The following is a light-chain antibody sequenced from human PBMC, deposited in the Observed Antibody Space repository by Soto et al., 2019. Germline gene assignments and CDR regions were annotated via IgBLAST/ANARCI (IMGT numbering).Light chain of an antibody. Sequence: EIVMTQSPATLSVSPGESVTISCRASQSVSNNIAWYQQKPGQAPRLLISGASTRATGIPARFSGSGSGTEFALTLSSLQSEDVAVYYCQHFTNWPPTFGQGTKLEIK. J-gene: IGKJ2*01. CDR1: QSVSNN. CDR3: QHFTNWPPT. V-gene: IGKV3-15*01. CDR2: GAS.